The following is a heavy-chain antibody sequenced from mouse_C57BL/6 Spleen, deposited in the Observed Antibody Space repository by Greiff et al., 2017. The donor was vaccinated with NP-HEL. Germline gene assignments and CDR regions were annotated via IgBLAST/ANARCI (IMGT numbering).Heavy chain of an antibody. Sequence: QVQLQQPGAELVKPGASVKLSCKASGYTFTSYWMQWVKQRPGQGLEWIGEIDPSDSYTNYNQKFKGKATLTVDTSSSTAYMQLSSLTSEDSAVYYCAILDDYDAGSWFAYWGQGTLVTVSA. V-gene: IGHV1-50*01. J-gene: IGHJ3*01. D-gene: IGHD2-4*01. CDR3: AILDDYDAGSWFAY. CDR1: GYTFTSYW. CDR2: IDPSDSYT.